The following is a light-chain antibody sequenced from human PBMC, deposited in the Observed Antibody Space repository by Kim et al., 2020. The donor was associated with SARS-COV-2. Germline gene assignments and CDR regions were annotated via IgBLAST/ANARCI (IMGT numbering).Light chain of an antibody. CDR3: NSRDSSGNHSWV. CDR2: GKN. J-gene: IGLJ3*02. Sequence: SYELTQDPAVSVALGQTVRITCQGDSLRSYYASWYQQKPGQAPVLVIYGKNNRPSGIPDRFSGSSSGNTASLTITGAQAEDEADYYCNSRDSSGNHSWVF. CDR1: SLRSYY. V-gene: IGLV3-19*01.